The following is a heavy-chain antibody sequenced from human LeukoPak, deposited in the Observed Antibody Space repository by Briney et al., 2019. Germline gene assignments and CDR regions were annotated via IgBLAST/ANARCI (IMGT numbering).Heavy chain of an antibody. CDR2: IIPIFGTA. Sequence: SVKVSCKASGGTFSSYAISWVRQAPGQGLEWMGGIIPIFGTANYAQKFQGRVTITTDESTSTAYMELSSLRSEDTAVYYCARDRGSTSIAAANFDYWGQGTLVTLSS. CDR3: ARDRGSTSIAAANFDY. J-gene: IGHJ4*02. V-gene: IGHV1-69*05. D-gene: IGHD6-13*01. CDR1: GGTFSSYA.